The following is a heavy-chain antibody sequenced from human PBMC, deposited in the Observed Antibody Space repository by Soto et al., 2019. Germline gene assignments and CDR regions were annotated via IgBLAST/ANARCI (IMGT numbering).Heavy chain of an antibody. CDR2: ISAYNGNT. D-gene: IGHD5-12*01. Sequence: PGQGLEWMGWISAYNGNTNYAQKLQGRVTMTTDTSTSTAYMELRSLRSDDTAVYYCARDRGYSGYGDYWGQGTLVTVSS. V-gene: IGHV1-18*01. CDR3: ARDRGYSGYGDY. J-gene: IGHJ4*02.